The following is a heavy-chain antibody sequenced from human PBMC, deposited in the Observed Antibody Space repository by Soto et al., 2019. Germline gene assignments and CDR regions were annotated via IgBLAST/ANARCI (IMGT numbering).Heavy chain of an antibody. Sequence: GGSLRLSCAASGFNFKTYAMSWVRQAPGKGLEWVSSISASGGSTYHADSVKGRFTISRDNSKNTLYLQVNSLRADDTAVYYCAKDNWNYVGWFDSWGQGTLVTVSS. J-gene: IGHJ5*01. CDR2: ISASGGST. V-gene: IGHV3-23*01. CDR1: GFNFKTYA. D-gene: IGHD1-7*01. CDR3: AKDNWNYVGWFDS.